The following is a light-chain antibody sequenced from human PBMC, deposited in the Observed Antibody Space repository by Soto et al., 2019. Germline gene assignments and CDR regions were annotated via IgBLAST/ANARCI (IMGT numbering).Light chain of an antibody. CDR3: QQYGSSPPWT. V-gene: IGKV3-20*01. Sequence: EIVLTQFPATLSLSPGERATLSCRASQSVSSYLAWYQQKPGQAPRLLIYGASSRATGIPDRFSGSGSGTDFTLTISRLEPEDFAVYYCQQYGSSPPWTFGQGTKVDIK. CDR2: GAS. J-gene: IGKJ1*01. CDR1: QSVSSY.